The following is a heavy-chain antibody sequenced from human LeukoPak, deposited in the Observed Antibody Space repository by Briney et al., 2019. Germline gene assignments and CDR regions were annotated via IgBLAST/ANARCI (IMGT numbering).Heavy chain of an antibody. CDR3: ARGDPIVGATGAFDY. D-gene: IGHD1-26*01. Sequence: TGGSLRLSCAASGFTFSSYEMNWVRQAPGKGLEWVSYISSSGSTIYYADSVKGRFTISRDNAKNSLYLQMNSLRAEDTAVYYCARGDPIVGATGAFDYWGQGTLVTVSS. V-gene: IGHV3-48*03. J-gene: IGHJ4*02. CDR2: ISSSGSTI. CDR1: GFTFSSYE.